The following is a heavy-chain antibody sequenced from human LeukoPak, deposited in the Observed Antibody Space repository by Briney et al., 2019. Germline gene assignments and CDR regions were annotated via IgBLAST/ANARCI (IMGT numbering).Heavy chain of an antibody. Sequence: GGSPRLSCAASGFTFSSYWMSWVRQAPGKGLEWVANIKQDGSEKYYVDSVKGRFTISRDNSKNTLYLQMNSLRAEDTAVYYCARDLPDLGYSGYDSKLDYWGQGTLVTVSS. V-gene: IGHV3-7*01. CDR2: IKQDGSEK. J-gene: IGHJ4*02. D-gene: IGHD5-12*01. CDR3: ARDLPDLGYSGYDSKLDY. CDR1: GFTFSSYW.